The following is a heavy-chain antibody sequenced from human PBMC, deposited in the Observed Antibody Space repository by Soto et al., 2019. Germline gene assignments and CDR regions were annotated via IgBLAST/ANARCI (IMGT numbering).Heavy chain of an antibody. D-gene: IGHD2-15*01. V-gene: IGHV4-31*03. CDR1: GGSISSGGYY. Sequence: SETLSLTCTVSGGSISSGGYYWSCIRQHPGKGLEWIGYIYYSGSTYYNPSLKSRVTISVDTSKNQFSLKLSSVTAADTAVYYCARDSAEGMDVWGQGATVTVSS. CDR2: IYYSGST. CDR3: ARDSAEGMDV. J-gene: IGHJ6*02.